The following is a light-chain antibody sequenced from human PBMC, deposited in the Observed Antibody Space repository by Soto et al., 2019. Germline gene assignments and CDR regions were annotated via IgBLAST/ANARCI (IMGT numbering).Light chain of an antibody. J-gene: IGLJ2*01. CDR2: RNN. Sequence: QSVLTQPPSASGTPGQRVTISCSGSNSNIGSKYVYWYQQLPGTAPKLLIYRNNQRPSGVPDRFSGSKSGTSSSLAISDLRSEDEADYYCASWDASVGGPAFGGGTKVTVL. V-gene: IGLV1-47*01. CDR3: ASWDASVGGPA. CDR1: NSNIGSKY.